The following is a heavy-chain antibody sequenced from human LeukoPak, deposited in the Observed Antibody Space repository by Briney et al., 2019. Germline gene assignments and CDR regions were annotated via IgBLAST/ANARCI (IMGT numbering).Heavy chain of an antibody. CDR3: ACGIGWDAFDI. J-gene: IGHJ3*02. CDR2: VRFDGNDK. V-gene: IGHV3-30*02. CDR1: GFTFSYYG. D-gene: IGHD2-15*01. Sequence: PGGSLRLSCAASGFTFSYYGMHWVRQAPGKGLEWVAFVRFDGNDKFYADSVKGRFTISRDTSKNTLYLQMTSLTPEDTAVYYCACGIGWDAFDIWGQGTMVTVSS.